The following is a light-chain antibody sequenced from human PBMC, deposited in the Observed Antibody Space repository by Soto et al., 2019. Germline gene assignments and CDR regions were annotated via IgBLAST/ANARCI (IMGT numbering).Light chain of an antibody. CDR1: NNL. J-gene: IGLJ1*01. Sequence: QSVLTQPASVSGSPGQSITISCTGTNNLVSWYQQHPGKAPKVVLYEGTKRPSGVSNRFSGSNSGSTASLTISGLQAEDEAHYFCRAYVGARSYVFGPGTKVTVL. CDR3: RAYVGARSYV. CDR2: EGT. V-gene: IGLV2-23*01.